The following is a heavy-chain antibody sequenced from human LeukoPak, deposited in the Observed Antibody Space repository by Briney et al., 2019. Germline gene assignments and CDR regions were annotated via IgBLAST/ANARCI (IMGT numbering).Heavy chain of an antibody. D-gene: IGHD6-6*01. V-gene: IGHV4-59*08. CDR2: IYYSGST. Sequence: SETLSPTCTVSGGSISSYYWSWIRQPPGKGLEWIGYIYYSGSTNYNPSLKSRVTISVDTSKNQFSLKLSSVTAADTAVYYCARHSGSSWDYYYGMDVWGQGTTVTVSS. CDR1: GGSISSYY. CDR3: ARHSGSSWDYYYGMDV. J-gene: IGHJ6*02.